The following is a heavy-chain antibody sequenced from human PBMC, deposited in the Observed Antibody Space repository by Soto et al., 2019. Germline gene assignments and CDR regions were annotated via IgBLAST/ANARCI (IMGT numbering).Heavy chain of an antibody. V-gene: IGHV4-30-4*01. Sequence: PSETLSLTCTVSGGSIISGDYYFICIREPPGKGLELIGYIYYSGSTYYNPSLKSRVTISVDTSKNQFSLKLSSVTAADTAVYYCARERDIVVVVAARYFDYWGQGTLVTVSS. D-gene: IGHD2-15*01. J-gene: IGHJ4*02. CDR2: IYYSGST. CDR1: GGSIISGDYY. CDR3: ARERDIVVVVAARYFDY.